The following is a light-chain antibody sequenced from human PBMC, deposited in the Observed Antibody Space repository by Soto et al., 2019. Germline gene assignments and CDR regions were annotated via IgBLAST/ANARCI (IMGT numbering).Light chain of an antibody. CDR2: EVS. CDR3: MQSTQLPPT. CDR1: HSLLHITGETF. V-gene: IGKV2D-29*02. Sequence: VVSQTPLSLSVAPGQPASISCKSSHSLLHITGETFLFWYLQKPGQSPQLLIYEVSTRVSGVPDRFSGSGSGTDFTLEISRVETDDVGIYYCMQSTQLPPTFGQGTRLEI. J-gene: IGKJ5*01.